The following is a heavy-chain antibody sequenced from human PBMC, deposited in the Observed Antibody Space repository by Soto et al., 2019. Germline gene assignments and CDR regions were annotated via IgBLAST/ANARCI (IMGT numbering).Heavy chain of an antibody. V-gene: IGHV4-59*01. CDR1: GGSINNYY. Sequence: QVQLQESGPGLVKPSETLSLTCTVSGGSINNYYWTWVRQSPGKGLEWIGYIYYTGDTNYNPSLRSRLTILVDTSKNQFSLNLRSVTTADTAVYYCARGGWSHDSWGQGALVTVSS. J-gene: IGHJ4*02. CDR3: ARGGWSHDS. D-gene: IGHD2-15*01. CDR2: IYYTGDT.